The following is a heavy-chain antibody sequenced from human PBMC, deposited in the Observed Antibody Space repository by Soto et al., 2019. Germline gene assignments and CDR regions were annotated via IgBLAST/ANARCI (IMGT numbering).Heavy chain of an antibody. Sequence: LETLPLTCTVSGGSRIPYYWSWIRQPTGKGLEWIGYIYYNGDTNYNPSLKSRVTTSIDTSKNQFSLNLTSVTAADTAVYYCARSFGYYGYYYYMDVWGKGTTVTVSS. CDR2: IYYNGDT. CDR3: ARSFGYYGYYYYMDV. V-gene: IGHV4-59*08. CDR1: GGSRIPYY. D-gene: IGHD4-17*01. J-gene: IGHJ6*03.